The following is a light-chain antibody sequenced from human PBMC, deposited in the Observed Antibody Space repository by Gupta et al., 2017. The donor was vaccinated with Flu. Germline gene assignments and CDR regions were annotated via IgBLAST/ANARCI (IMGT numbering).Light chain of an antibody. J-gene: IGLJ2*01. CDR1: SSNIGSNS. CDR2: SNN. V-gene: IGLV1-44*01. Sequence: HSVRTQPPSASVTPVGRVTISCPGSSSNIGSNSVYWYQQLPGPAPKLLMYSNNQRHSAVPDRFSGSTSGTSASLTISGVQAEDEADYYCDAPDDSTNVVVFGGGTKLTVL. CDR3: DAPDDSTNVVV.